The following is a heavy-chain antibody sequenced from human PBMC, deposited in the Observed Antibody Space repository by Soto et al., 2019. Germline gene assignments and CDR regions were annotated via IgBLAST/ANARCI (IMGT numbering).Heavy chain of an antibody. V-gene: IGHV3-74*01. D-gene: IGHD6-6*01. CDR2: INSDGSST. CDR3: ARSLGSSRAFDY. Sequence: VRLSCAASRFTFSSYWMHWVRQAPGKGLVWVSRINSDGSSTSYADSVKGRFTISRDSAKNTLYLQMNSLGAEDTAVYYCARSLGSSRAFDYWGQGTLVTVSS. J-gene: IGHJ4*02. CDR1: RFTFSSYW.